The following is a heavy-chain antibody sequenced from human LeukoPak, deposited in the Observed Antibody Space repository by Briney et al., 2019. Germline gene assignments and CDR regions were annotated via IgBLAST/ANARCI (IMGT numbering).Heavy chain of an antibody. CDR1: GVTFAA. Sequence: GGSLRLSCAASGVTFAALHWVREAPGKGPGGVSGSSLNYGYNGYEYSVKGRFTISRDNAKNSLYLQMNSLRAEDTALYYCAKGSYGGGSYVDYWGQGTLITVSS. V-gene: IGHV3-9*01. CDR3: AKGSYGGGSYVDY. CDR2: SSLNYGYN. D-gene: IGHD3-10*01. J-gene: IGHJ4*02.